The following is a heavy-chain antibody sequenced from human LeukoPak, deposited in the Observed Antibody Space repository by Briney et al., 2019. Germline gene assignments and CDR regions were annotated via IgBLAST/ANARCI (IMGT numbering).Heavy chain of an antibody. D-gene: IGHD5-18*01. V-gene: IGHV4-59*11. CDR3: ATIKRGSIYGYFDF. CDR2: LLDSVNT. CDR1: GGSISSHY. Sequence: SETLSLTCTVSGGSISSHYWSRIRQPPGKGLDGIAYLLDSVNTKDNPSLNSRLTLSADTSKNQFSLRLSSVTAADTAVYYCATIKRGSIYGYFDFWGQGIKVTVSS. J-gene: IGHJ4*02.